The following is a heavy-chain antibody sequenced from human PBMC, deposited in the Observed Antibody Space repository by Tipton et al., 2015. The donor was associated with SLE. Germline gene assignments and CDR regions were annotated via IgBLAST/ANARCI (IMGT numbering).Heavy chain of an antibody. CDR3: AREGLVVAATQGYFQH. CDR2: IYYSGST. CDR1: GGSISSYY. D-gene: IGHD2-15*01. V-gene: IGHV4-59*12. J-gene: IGHJ1*01. Sequence: LRLSCTVSGGSISSYYWRWIRQPPGKGLEWIGYIYYSGSTNYNPSLKSRVTISVDTSKNQFSLKLSSVTAADTAVYYCAREGLVVAATQGYFQHWGQSTLVTDSS.